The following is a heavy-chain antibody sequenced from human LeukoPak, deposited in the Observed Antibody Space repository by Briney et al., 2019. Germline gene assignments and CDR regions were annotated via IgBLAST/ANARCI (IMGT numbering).Heavy chain of an antibody. CDR3: ARGLNTRAFDY. CDR1: GGSFSGYY. J-gene: IGHJ4*02. Sequence: SETLSLTCAVYGGSFSGYYWSWIRQPPGKGLEWIGEINHSGSTNYNPSLKSRVTISVDTSKSQFSLKLSSVTAADTAVYYCARGLNTRAFDYWGQGTLVTVSS. CDR2: INHSGST. D-gene: IGHD3-22*01. V-gene: IGHV4-34*01.